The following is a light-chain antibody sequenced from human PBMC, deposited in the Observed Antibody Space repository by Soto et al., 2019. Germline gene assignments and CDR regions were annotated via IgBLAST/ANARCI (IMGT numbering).Light chain of an antibody. J-gene: IGKJ4*01. V-gene: IGKV3-20*01. CDR3: LQYGTSPFT. CDR2: GAS. Sequence: ENLLTQSPGTPSLSPGEEATLSCRASQSVSRNFLAWYQQRPGQAPRLLIHGASSRVNGIPDRFSGSGFGTDFTLTISRLEPEDFAVYYCLQYGTSPFTFGGGTKVDIK. CDR1: QSVSRNF.